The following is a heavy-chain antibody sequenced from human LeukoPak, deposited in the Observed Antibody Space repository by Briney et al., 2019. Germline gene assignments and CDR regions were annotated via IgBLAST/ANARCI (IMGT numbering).Heavy chain of an antibody. CDR1: GFTFTDYN. CDR2: ITDSGNTI. D-gene: IGHD3-9*01. CDR3: ARSIGLTGGGVDV. V-gene: IGHV3-11*01. J-gene: IGHJ6*02. Sequence: GGSLRLSCAASGFTFTDYNMNWVRQAPGKGLGWGSYITDSGNTIHYADSVKGRFTISRDNAKHSLYLQMNSLRAEDTAVYYCARSIGLTGGGVDVWGQGTTVTVSS.